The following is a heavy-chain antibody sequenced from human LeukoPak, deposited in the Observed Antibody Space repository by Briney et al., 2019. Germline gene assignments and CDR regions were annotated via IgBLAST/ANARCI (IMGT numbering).Heavy chain of an antibody. CDR2: ISSSSSYI. J-gene: IGHJ4*02. V-gene: IGHV3-21*01. CDR3: ARANYGGNSDGDY. D-gene: IGHD4-23*01. Sequence: PGRSLRLSCAAFGFTFSSYSMNWVRQAPGKGLEWVSSISSSSSYIYYADSVKGRFTISRDNAKNSLYLQMNSLRAEDTAVYYCARANYGGNSDGDYWGQGTLVTVSS. CDR1: GFTFSSYS.